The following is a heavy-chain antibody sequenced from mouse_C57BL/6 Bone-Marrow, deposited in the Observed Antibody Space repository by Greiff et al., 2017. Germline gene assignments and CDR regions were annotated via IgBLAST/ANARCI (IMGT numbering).Heavy chain of an antibody. CDR2: IDPENGDT. CDR3: TTGYYFDY. Sequence: VQLQQSGAELVRPGASVKLSCTASGFNIKDDYMHWVKQRPEQGLEWIGWIDPENGDTEYASKFQGKATITADTSSNTAYLQLSSLTSEDTAVYYCTTGYYFDYRRQGATLTVSS. J-gene: IGHJ2*01. D-gene: IGHD2-2*01. CDR1: GFNIKDDY. V-gene: IGHV14-4*01.